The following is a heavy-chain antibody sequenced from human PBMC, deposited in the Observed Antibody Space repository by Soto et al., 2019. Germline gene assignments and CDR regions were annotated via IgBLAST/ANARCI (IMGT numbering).Heavy chain of an antibody. J-gene: IGHJ3*02. V-gene: IGHV4-59*08. CDR1: GVYISSYY. CDR3: ARQKDSSGWYSTFDI. D-gene: IGHD6-19*01. Sequence: SETLSLSYTVSGVYISSYYWSWIRQPPGKGLEWIGYIYYSGSTNYNPSLKSRVTISVDTSKNQFSLKLSSVTAADTAVYYCARQKDSSGWYSTFDIWGQGTMVTVSS. CDR2: IYYSGST.